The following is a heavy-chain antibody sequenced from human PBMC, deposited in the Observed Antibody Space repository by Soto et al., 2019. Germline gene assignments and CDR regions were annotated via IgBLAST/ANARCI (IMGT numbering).Heavy chain of an antibody. CDR2: ISSSSSYI. D-gene: IGHD5-18*01. CDR1: GFTFSSYS. J-gene: IGHJ6*02. V-gene: IGHV3-21*01. CDR3: ASLESYGFRGYYYGMDV. Sequence: KPGGSLRLSCAASGFTFSSYSMNWVRQAPGKGLEWVSSISSSSSYIYYADSVKGRFTISRDNAKNSLYLQMNSLRAEDTAVYYCASLESYGFRGYYYGMDVWGQGTTVTVSS.